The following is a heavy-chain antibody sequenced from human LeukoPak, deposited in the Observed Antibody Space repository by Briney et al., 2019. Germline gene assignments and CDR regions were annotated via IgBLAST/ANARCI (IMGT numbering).Heavy chain of an antibody. CDR2: INHSGNT. V-gene: IGHV4-34*01. CDR3: ARGLGRYYPDPYYIEY. D-gene: IGHD2/OR15-2a*01. CDR1: GGSFSGYY. Sequence: SETLSLTCAVYGGSFSGYYWSWIRQPPGKGLEWIGEINHSGNTKYNPSLKSRVTISVDTSKKQLSPKLSSVTAADTAVYYCARGLGRYYPDPYYIEYCGQGTLVTVSS. J-gene: IGHJ4*02.